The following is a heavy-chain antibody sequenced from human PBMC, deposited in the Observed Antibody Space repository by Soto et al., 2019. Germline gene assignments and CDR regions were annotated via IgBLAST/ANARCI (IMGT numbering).Heavy chain of an antibody. J-gene: IGHJ4*02. CDR1: GGTFSSYT. CDR2: IIPILGIA. Sequence: ASLKVSCKASGGTFSSYTISWVRQAPGQGLEWMGRIIPILGIANYAQKFQGRVTITADKSTSTAYMELSSLRSEDTAVYYCARPLEYSSSYFDYWGQGTLVTVSS. D-gene: IGHD6-6*01. CDR3: ARPLEYSSSYFDY. V-gene: IGHV1-69*02.